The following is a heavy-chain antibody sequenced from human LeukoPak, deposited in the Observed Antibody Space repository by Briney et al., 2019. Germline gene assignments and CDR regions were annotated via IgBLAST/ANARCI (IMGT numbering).Heavy chain of an antibody. Sequence: PGGSLRLSCAASGFTFSGSAMLWVRQASGKGLEWVGRIRSKTNNYATTYAASVKGRFTISRDDSTNTAYLQMNSLRAEDTAVYYCAKDLGRMGWGSGSGTTFDPWGQGTLVTVSS. CDR2: IRSKTNNYAT. CDR3: AKDLGRMGWGSGSGTTFDP. V-gene: IGHV3-73*01. J-gene: IGHJ5*02. D-gene: IGHD3-10*01. CDR1: GFTFSGSA.